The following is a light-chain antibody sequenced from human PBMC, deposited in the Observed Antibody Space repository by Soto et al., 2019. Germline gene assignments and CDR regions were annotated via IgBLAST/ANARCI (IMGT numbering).Light chain of an antibody. J-gene: IGKJ1*01. CDR1: QSVSSSY. Sequence: DIVLTQSPGTLSLSPGERSTLSGRASQSVSSSYLAWYQQKPGQAPRLLIYGASSRATGITDRFSGSGSGTDFTLTISRLEPEDFAVYYCQQYGSSPRTVGQGTQVDI. V-gene: IGKV3-20*01. CDR3: QQYGSSPRT. CDR2: GAS.